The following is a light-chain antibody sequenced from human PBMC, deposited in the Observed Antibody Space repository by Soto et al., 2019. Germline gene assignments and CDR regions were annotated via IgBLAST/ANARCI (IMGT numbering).Light chain of an antibody. J-gene: IGKJ5*01. CDR1: QSVNNK. CDR2: DAS. Sequence: EIVMTQSPATLSVSPGERVTLSCRASQSVNNKLVWHQQKPGQAPRRLIYDASIRATGVPARFSGSGSGTEFTLTISSLQSEDFAIYYCQQYNSWPPITFGQGTRLEIK. V-gene: IGKV3-15*01. CDR3: QQYNSWPPIT.